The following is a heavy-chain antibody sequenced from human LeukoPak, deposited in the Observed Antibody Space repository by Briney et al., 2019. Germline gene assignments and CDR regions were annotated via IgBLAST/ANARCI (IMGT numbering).Heavy chain of an antibody. CDR3: ARTYYGGNSFFDY. CDR1: GYTFTGYY. D-gene: IGHD4-23*01. V-gene: IGHV1-2*02. Sequence: ASVKVSCKASGYTFTGYYMHWVRQAPGQGLEWMGWINPNSGGTNYAKKFQGRVTMTRDTSISTAYMELSRLRSDDTAVYYCARTYYGGNSFFDYWDQGTLVTVSS. J-gene: IGHJ4*02. CDR2: INPNSGGT.